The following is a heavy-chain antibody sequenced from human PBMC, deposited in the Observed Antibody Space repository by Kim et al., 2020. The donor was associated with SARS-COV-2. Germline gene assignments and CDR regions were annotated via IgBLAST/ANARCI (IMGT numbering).Heavy chain of an antibody. J-gene: IGHJ4*02. V-gene: IGHV1-8*01. D-gene: IGHD2-2*01. CDR3: ARGLGASRLPVDY. Sequence: YAQKLQGRVTMTRNTSISTADMELSSLRSEDTAVYYCARGLGASRLPVDYWGQGTLVTVSS.